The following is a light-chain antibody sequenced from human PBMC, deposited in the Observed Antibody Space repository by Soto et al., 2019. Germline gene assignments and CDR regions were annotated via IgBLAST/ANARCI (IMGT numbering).Light chain of an antibody. CDR2: EVT. Sequence: QSALTQPPSASGSPGQSVTISCTGTSSDVGGYDYVSWYQQHPGKAPKLIIYEVTERPSGVPDRFSGSKSGNTASLTVSGLQSDDEANYYCSSYAGNDRLGVFGGGTKLTVL. V-gene: IGLV2-8*01. CDR3: SSYAGNDRLGV. CDR1: SSDVGGYDY. J-gene: IGLJ2*01.